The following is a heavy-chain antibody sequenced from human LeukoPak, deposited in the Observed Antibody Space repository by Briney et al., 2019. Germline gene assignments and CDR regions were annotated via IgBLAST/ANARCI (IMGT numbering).Heavy chain of an antibody. Sequence: SETLSLTCTVSGGSISSYYWSWIRQPPGKGLEWIGYIYYSGSTNYNPSLKSRVTISVDTSKNPFSLKLSSVTAADTAVYYCARHSMYYDFWSGYWHGMDVWGQGTTVTVSS. D-gene: IGHD3-3*01. CDR2: IYYSGST. CDR3: ARHSMYYDFWSGYWHGMDV. J-gene: IGHJ6*02. V-gene: IGHV4-59*08. CDR1: GGSISSYY.